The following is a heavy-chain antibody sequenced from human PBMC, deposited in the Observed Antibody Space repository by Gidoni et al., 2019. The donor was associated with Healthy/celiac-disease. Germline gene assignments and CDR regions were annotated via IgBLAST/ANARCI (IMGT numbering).Heavy chain of an antibody. CDR3: ARAIVVVAGGWFDP. V-gene: IGHV3-21*01. Sequence: EVQLVESGGGLVKPGGSLRLSCAASGFTFSSYSMNWVRQAPGKGLEWVSSISSSSSYIYYADSVKGRFTISRDNAKNSLYLQMNSLRAEDTAVYYCARAIVVVAGGWFDPWGQGTLVTVSS. D-gene: IGHD2-15*01. J-gene: IGHJ5*02. CDR2: ISSSSSYI. CDR1: GFTFSSYS.